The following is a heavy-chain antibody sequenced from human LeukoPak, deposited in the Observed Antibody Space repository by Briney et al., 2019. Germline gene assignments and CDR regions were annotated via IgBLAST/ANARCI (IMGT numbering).Heavy chain of an antibody. CDR3: ARASPPYYGSGSYSCFDY. Sequence: SVKVSCKASGGTFSSYAISWVRQAPGQGLEWMGGIIPIFGTANYAQKFQGRVTITADESTSTAYMELSSLRSEDTAVYYCARASPPYYGSGSYSCFDYWGQGTLVSVSS. CDR1: GGTFSSYA. D-gene: IGHD3-10*01. CDR2: IIPIFGTA. V-gene: IGHV1-69*13. J-gene: IGHJ4*02.